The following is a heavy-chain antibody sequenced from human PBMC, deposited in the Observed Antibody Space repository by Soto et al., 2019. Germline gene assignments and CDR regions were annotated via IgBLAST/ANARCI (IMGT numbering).Heavy chain of an antibody. D-gene: IGHD4-17*01. V-gene: IGHV1-3*01. Sequence: GASVKVSCKASGYTFTSYAMHWVRQAPGQRLEWMGWINAGNGNTKYSQKFQGRVTITRDTSASTAYMELSSLRSEDTAVYYCARGIILDDYGDDELAYYFDYWGQGTLVTVSS. CDR2: INAGNGNT. CDR1: GYTFTSYA. CDR3: ARGIILDDYGDDELAYYFDY. J-gene: IGHJ4*02.